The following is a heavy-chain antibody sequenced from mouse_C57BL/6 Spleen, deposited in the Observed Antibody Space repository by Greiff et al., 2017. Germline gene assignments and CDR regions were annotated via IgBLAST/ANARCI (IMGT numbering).Heavy chain of an antibody. Sequence: VHLVKSGAELMKPGASVKLSCTATGYTFTGSWIEWVKQRPGHGLEWIGEILPGSGSTNYNEKFKGKATFTADTSSNTAYMQLSSLTTEDSAIYYGAKEGAGRCDYFDYWGQGTTLTVSS. CDR1: GYTFTGSW. V-gene: IGHV1-9*01. J-gene: IGHJ2*01. D-gene: IGHD3-3*01. CDR2: ILPGSGST. CDR3: AKEGAGRCDYFDY.